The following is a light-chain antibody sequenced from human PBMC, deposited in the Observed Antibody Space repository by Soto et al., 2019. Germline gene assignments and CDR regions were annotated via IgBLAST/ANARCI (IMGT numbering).Light chain of an antibody. CDR3: QPYNSYSRT. CDR1: QGSSSW. V-gene: IGKV1-5*03. Sequence: DIHMTQSPSSLSASVGDRVTITCRASQGSSSWLAWYQQKPGKAPNLLIYKASSLESGVPSRFSGSGSGTEFTLTISSLQPDDFATYYCQPYNSYSRTFGHGTKVDIK. CDR2: KAS. J-gene: IGKJ1*01.